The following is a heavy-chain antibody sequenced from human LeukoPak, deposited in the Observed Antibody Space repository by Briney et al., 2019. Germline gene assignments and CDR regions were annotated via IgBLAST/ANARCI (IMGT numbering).Heavy chain of an antibody. V-gene: IGHV3-23*01. CDR1: GFTLSNYA. CDR3: AKDMNTYHYDSSGYYDDY. J-gene: IGHJ4*02. Sequence: PGGSLRLSCVASGFTLSNYAMSWVRQDPGKGLEWVSSISGSTRSTYYADSVKGRFTISRDNSKNTLYLQMSSLRAEDTATYYCAKDMNTYHYDSSGYYDDYWGQGTLVTVSS. D-gene: IGHD3-22*01. CDR2: ISGSTRST.